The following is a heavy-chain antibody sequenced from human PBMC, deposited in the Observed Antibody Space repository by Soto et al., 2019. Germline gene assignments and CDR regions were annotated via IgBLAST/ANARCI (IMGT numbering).Heavy chain of an antibody. D-gene: IGHD3-3*01. CDR1: GGSISSDDYY. V-gene: IGHV4-30-4*01. CDR3: ASQYYDFSSGALDF. CDR2: IHDTATT. J-gene: IGHJ4*02. Sequence: QVQLQESGPGLVKPSQTLSLTCTVSGGSISSDDYYWSWIRQPPGKGLEWIGDIHDTATTSYSPSLKSRLTLSGATSTNQFSLTLRSVTAAATAVYFCASQYYDFSSGALDFWGQGILVTVSS.